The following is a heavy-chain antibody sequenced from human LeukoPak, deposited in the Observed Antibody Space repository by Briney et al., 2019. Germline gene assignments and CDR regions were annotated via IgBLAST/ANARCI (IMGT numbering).Heavy chain of an antibody. Sequence: PSETLSLTCAVSGYSISSGYYWGWIRQPPGKGLEWIGSIYHSGSTYYNPSLKSRVTISVDTSKNQFSLKLSSVTAADTAVYYCARPILGLQLLDAFGIWGQGTMVTVSS. D-gene: IGHD5-24*01. J-gene: IGHJ3*02. CDR3: ARPILGLQLLDAFGI. V-gene: IGHV4-38-2*01. CDR2: IYHSGST. CDR1: GYSISSGYY.